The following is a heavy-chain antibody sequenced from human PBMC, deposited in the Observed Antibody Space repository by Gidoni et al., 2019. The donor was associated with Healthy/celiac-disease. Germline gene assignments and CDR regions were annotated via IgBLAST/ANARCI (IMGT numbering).Heavy chain of an antibody. Sequence: EVQLVESGGGLVQPGGSLRLSCAASGFTFSSYSMNWVRQAPGKGLEWVSYISSSSSTIYYADSVKGRFTISRDNAKNSLYLQMNSLRDEDTAVYYCARTSANWGVYYYGMDVWGQGTTVTVSS. D-gene: IGHD7-27*01. CDR2: ISSSSSTI. CDR1: GFTFSSYS. CDR3: ARTSANWGVYYYGMDV. V-gene: IGHV3-48*02. J-gene: IGHJ6*02.